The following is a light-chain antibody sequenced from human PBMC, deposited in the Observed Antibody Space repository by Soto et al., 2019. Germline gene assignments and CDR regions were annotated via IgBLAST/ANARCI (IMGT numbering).Light chain of an antibody. CDR2: EVS. CDR3: SSYTSSNTLV. J-gene: IGLJ3*02. V-gene: IGLV2-14*01. Sequence: QSVLTQPASVSGSPGQSITIFCTGTSSDVGGYIYVSWYQQHPGKAPKLMIYEVSNRPSGISNRFSGSKSGNTASLTISGLQAEDEADYYCSSYTSSNTLVFGGGTKVTVL. CDR1: SSDVGGYIY.